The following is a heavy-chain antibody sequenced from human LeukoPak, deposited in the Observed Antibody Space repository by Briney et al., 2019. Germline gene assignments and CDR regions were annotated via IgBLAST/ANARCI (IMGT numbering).Heavy chain of an antibody. D-gene: IGHD2-15*01. Sequence: GESLKSSCKGSGYSFTSFWIGWMRQMPGKGLEWMGIIYPGDSDTRYSPSFQGQVTISADKSISTAYLQWSSLKASDTAMYYCARAGCSGGSCYYPLNYWGQGTLVTASS. CDR2: IYPGDSDT. CDR1: GYSFTSFW. V-gene: IGHV5-51*01. CDR3: ARAGCSGGSCYYPLNY. J-gene: IGHJ4*02.